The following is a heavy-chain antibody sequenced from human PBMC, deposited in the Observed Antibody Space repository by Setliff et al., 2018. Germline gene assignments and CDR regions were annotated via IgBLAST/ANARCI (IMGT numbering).Heavy chain of an antibody. J-gene: IGHJ6*03. Sequence: PSETLSLTCNVSGGSVSSTSHYWGWIRQPPGKGMEWIGSVYYSGYTYYNPSLQSRVTISVDMSKNQFSLKLRSVTAADTAVYYCARDKWVLVRTHNYYYVDIWGKGTTVTVSS. CDR1: GGSVSSTSHY. V-gene: IGHV4-39*07. CDR3: ARDKWVLVRTHNYYYVDI. D-gene: IGHD3-10*01. CDR2: VYYSGYT.